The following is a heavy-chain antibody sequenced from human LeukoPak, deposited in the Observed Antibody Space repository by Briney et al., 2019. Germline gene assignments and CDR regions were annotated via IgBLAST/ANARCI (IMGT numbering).Heavy chain of an antibody. D-gene: IGHD2-15*01. J-gene: IGHJ4*02. V-gene: IGHV3-7*05. CDR3: ARSLGYCSAGSCFPFDY. Sequence: PSETLSLTCTVSGGSISGYYWSWVRQAPGKGLEWVANIKQDGSDKYYVDSVKGRFTISRDNAKNSLYLQMNSLRAEDTAVYYCARSLGYCSAGSCFPFDYWGQGTLVTVSS. CDR1: GGSISGYY. CDR2: IKQDGSDK.